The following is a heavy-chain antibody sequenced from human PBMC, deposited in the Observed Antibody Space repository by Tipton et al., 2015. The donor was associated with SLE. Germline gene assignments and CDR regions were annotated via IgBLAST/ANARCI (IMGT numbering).Heavy chain of an antibody. CDR3: PKGRDFGSGSYDAFDL. J-gene: IGHJ3*01. Sequence: SLRLSCVASGFTFSRFGMHWVRQAPGKGLEWVAVISYEGSKKYYGDSVRGRFTISRDNSKKTLYLQMNSLRDEDTAVYYCPKGRDFGSGSYDAFDLWGQGTMVAVSS. CDR2: ISYEGSKK. CDR1: GFTFSRFG. D-gene: IGHD1-26*01. V-gene: IGHV3-33*05.